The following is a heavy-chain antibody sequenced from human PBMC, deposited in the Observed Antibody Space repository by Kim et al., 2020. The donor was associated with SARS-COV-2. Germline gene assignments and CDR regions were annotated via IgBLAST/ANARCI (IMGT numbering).Heavy chain of an antibody. CDR3: AKGGRNSCYSRLEY. CDR2: ICDSDSKT. Sequence: GGSLRLSCAASDFNISSYALTWVRQAPGKVPEWVATICDSDSKTHYVDSVKGRFTISRDNSKSKLWLEMNSLRADDTAVYYCAKGGRNSCYSRLEYWGQGALVTVSS. J-gene: IGHJ4*02. CDR1: DFNISSYA. D-gene: IGHD2-15*01. V-gene: IGHV3-23*01.